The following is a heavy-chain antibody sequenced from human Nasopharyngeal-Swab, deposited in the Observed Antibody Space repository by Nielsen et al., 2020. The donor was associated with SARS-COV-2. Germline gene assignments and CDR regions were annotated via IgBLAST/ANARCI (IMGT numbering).Heavy chain of an antibody. CDR1: GFTFSDYD. Sequence: GESLKISCAASGFTFSDYDMHWVRQAPGKGLEHVPGISRDGRSIFFADSVRDRFTISRDNSKNTLYLQMGGLRAEDMAVYYCARAPYSGSYYGFDYWGQGTLVTVSS. V-gene: IGHV3-64*02. CDR2: ISRDGRSI. CDR3: ARAPYSGSYYGFDY. D-gene: IGHD1-26*01. J-gene: IGHJ4*02.